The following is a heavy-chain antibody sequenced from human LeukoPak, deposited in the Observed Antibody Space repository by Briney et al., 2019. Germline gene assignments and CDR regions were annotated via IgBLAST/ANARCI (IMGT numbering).Heavy chain of an antibody. Sequence: ASVKVSCKASAYTFTGYYMHWVRQAPGQGLEWMGWINPDSGGTNYAQKFQGRVTMTRDTSISTAYMELSSLRSDDTAVYYCARGYCSGDCFTLFDYWGQGTLVTVSS. J-gene: IGHJ4*02. CDR2: INPDSGGT. CDR3: ARGYCSGDCFTLFDY. CDR1: AYTFTGYY. V-gene: IGHV1-2*02. D-gene: IGHD2-21*02.